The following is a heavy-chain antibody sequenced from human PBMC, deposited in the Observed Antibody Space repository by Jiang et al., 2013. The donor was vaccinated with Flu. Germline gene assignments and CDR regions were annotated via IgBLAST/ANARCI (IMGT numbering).Heavy chain of an antibody. J-gene: IGHJ6*02. V-gene: IGHV3-30*04. D-gene: IGHD6-6*01. Sequence: FSSYAMHWVRQAPGKGLEWVAVISYDGSNKYYADSVKGRFTISRDNSKNTLYLQMNSLRAEDTAVYYCAREVFSWWSSSYPYGMDVWGQGTTVTVSS. CDR3: AREVFSWWSSSYPYGMDV. CDR1: FSSYA. CDR2: ISYDGSNK.